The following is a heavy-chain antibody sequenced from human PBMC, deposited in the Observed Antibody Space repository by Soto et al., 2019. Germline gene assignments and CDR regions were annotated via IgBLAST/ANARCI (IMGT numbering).Heavy chain of an antibody. CDR3: ARGYYDFWSGYWRWFDP. V-gene: IGHV4-59*01. Sequence: SETLSLTCTVSGGSISNYYWSWIRQPPGKGLEWIGYIYYNGSTNYNPSLKSRVIISLDTSKNHFSLKLSSLTASDTAVYYCARGYYDFWSGYWRWFDPWGQGTLVTVSS. J-gene: IGHJ5*02. CDR2: IYYNGST. D-gene: IGHD3-3*01. CDR1: GGSISNYY.